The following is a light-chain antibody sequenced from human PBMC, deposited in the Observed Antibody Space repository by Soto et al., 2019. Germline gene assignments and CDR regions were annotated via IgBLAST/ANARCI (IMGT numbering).Light chain of an antibody. CDR2: DEY. Sequence: DIQMIQSLPSTSASVGDRVTISGRGGQGISSWLAWYQQKPGKDHKLLIYDEYNLETGVKSRFSGSGSGTGFTFTIRSMQPEDIAAYYCQPYDNLQLTFGGWPKLDLK. V-gene: IGKV1-33*01. CDR1: QGISSW. J-gene: IGKJ4*01. CDR3: QPYDNLQLT.